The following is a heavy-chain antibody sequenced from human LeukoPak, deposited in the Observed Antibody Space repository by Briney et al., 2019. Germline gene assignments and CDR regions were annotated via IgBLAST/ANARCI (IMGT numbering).Heavy chain of an antibody. CDR1: GYSFTSYW. D-gene: IGHD3-22*01. J-gene: IGHJ4*02. Sequence: GESLKISCKGSGYSFTSYWIGWVRQMPGKGLEWMGIIYPGDSDTRYSPSFQGQVTISADKSISTAYLQWSSLKASDTAMYYCARLRRDYYDSSGYYPDYRGQGTLVTVSS. CDR3: ARLRRDYYDSSGYYPDY. CDR2: IYPGDSDT. V-gene: IGHV5-51*01.